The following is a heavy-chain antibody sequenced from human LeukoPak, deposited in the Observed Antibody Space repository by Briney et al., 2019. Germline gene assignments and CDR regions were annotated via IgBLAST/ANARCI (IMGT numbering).Heavy chain of an antibody. CDR2: IRYDGSNK. V-gene: IGHV3-30*02. CDR1: GFTFSSYS. Sequence: GGSLRLSCAASGFTFSSYSMNWVRQAPAKGLERVAFIRYDGSNKYYADSVQGRFTISRDNSKNTLYLQMSSLRAEDTAVYYCAKDRPLAPYSSGWYGGYYFDYWGQGTLVTVSS. D-gene: IGHD6-19*01. J-gene: IGHJ4*02. CDR3: AKDRPLAPYSSGWYGGYYFDY.